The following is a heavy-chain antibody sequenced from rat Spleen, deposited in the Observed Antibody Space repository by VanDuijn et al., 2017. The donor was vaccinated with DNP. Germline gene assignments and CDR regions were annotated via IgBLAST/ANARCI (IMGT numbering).Heavy chain of an antibody. CDR1: GFTFSDYY. V-gene: IGHV5-20*01. Sequence: EVQLVESGGGLVQPGRSLKLSCAASGFTFSDYYMAWVRQAPTKGLEWVAYIVYDGGSAYYGDSVKGRFTISRDNAKSTLYLQMESLRSEDTATYYCAKDYYYSNWGQGVMVTVSS. D-gene: IGHD1-2*01. J-gene: IGHJ2*01. CDR2: IVYDGGSA. CDR3: AKDYYYSN.